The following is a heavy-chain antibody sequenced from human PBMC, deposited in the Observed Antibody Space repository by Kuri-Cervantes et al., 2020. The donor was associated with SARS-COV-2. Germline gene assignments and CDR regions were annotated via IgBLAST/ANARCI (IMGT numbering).Heavy chain of an antibody. J-gene: IGHJ6*03. Sequence: GSLRLSCTVSGGSISSYYWSWIRQPPGKGLEWIGYIYYSGSTNYNPSLKSRVTISVDTSKKQFSLKLSSVTAADTAVYYCARGDSLLDWGSDYYYYMDVWGKGTTVTVSS. CDR2: IYYSGST. CDR1: GGSISSYY. V-gene: IGHV4-59*01. D-gene: IGHD7-27*01. CDR3: ARGDSLLDWGSDYYYYMDV.